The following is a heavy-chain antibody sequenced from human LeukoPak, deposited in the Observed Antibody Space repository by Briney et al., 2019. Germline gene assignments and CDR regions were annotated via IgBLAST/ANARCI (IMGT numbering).Heavy chain of an antibody. V-gene: IGHV1-46*01. Sequence: ASVKVSCKAPGYTFTSYYMHWVRQAPGQGLEWMGIINPSGGSTSYAQKFQGRVTMTRDTSTSTVYMELSGLRSEDTAVYYCARVVPGLPSDYWGQGTLVTVSS. CDR2: INPSGGST. J-gene: IGHJ4*02. D-gene: IGHD2-2*01. CDR3: ARVVPGLPSDY. CDR1: GYTFTSYY.